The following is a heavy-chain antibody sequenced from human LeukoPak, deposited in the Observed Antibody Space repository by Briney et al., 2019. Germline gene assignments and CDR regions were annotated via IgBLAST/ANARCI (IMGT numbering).Heavy chain of an antibody. CDR1: GFTFSSYW. J-gene: IGHJ3*02. CDR3: AGGLYSYGPLTAFDI. V-gene: IGHV3-7*01. Sequence: GGSLRLSCAASGFTFSSYWMSWVRQAPGKGLEWVANIKQDGSEKYYVDSVKGRFTISRDNAKNSLYLQMNSLRAEDTAVYYCAGGLYSYGPLTAFDIWGQWTMVTVSS. CDR2: IKQDGSEK. D-gene: IGHD5-18*01.